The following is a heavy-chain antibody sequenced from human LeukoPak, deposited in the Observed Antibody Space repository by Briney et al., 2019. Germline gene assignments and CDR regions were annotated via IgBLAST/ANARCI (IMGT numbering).Heavy chain of an antibody. D-gene: IGHD5-12*01. CDR1: GYTFTSYY. Sequence: ASVKVSCKASGYTFTSYYMHWVRQAPGQGLEWMGWINPNSGGTNYAQKFQGRVTMTRDTSISTAYMELSRLRSDDTAVYYCAKFGGYVEYNWFDPWGQGTLVTVSS. CDR3: AKFGGYVEYNWFDP. CDR2: INPNSGGT. J-gene: IGHJ5*02. V-gene: IGHV1-2*02.